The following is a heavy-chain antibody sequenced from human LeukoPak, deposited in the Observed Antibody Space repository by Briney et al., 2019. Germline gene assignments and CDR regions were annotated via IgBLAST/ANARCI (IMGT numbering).Heavy chain of an antibody. V-gene: IGHV1-2*02. Sequence: GASVKVSCKASGYTFTDYYMHWVRQAPGQGLEWMGWINPNSGGTNFAQKFQGRVAMTRDTSISTAYMELGSLRSDDTAVYYCARGDYYDSSGYLYYYYYYMDVWGKGTTVTVSS. D-gene: IGHD3-22*01. CDR2: INPNSGGT. CDR3: ARGDYYDSSGYLYYYYYYMDV. CDR1: GYTFTDYY. J-gene: IGHJ6*03.